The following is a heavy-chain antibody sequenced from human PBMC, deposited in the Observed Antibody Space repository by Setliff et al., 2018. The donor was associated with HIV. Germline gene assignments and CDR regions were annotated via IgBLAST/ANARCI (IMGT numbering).Heavy chain of an antibody. Sequence: SVKVSCKASGGTFPNYIFSWVRQAPGQGLEWMGGIIPISDIRHYAQQFRGRLTVTADISTTTAYMEVSSLGSDDTAIYSCARDPGIKAAGTEYFDSWGQGILVTVSS. J-gene: IGHJ4*02. D-gene: IGHD6-13*01. V-gene: IGHV1-69*10. CDR1: GGTFPNYI. CDR2: IIPISDIR. CDR3: ARDPGIKAAGTEYFDS.